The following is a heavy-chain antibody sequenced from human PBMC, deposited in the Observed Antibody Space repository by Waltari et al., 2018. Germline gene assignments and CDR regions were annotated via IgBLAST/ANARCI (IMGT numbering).Heavy chain of an antibody. V-gene: IGHV3-23*03. CDR3: AKAPYSSSQNFDY. CDR1: GFTFSSYA. CDR2: IYSGGST. J-gene: IGHJ4*02. D-gene: IGHD6-6*01. Sequence: EVQLVESGGGLVKPGGSLRLSCAASGFTFSSYAMSWVRPAPGKGLEWVSVIYSGGSTYYADSVKGRFTISRDNSKNTLYLQMNSLRAEDTAVYYCAKAPYSSSQNFDYWGQGTLVTVSS.